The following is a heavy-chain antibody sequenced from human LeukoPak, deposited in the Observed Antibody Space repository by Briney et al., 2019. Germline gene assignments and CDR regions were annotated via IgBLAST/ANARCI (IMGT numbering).Heavy chain of an antibody. CDR1: GGSISSYY. CDR2: ISASGST. Sequence: PSETLSLTCTVSGGSISSYYWSWIRQPAGKGLEWIGRISASGSTNYAPSLRSRVTMSVDTSKNQFSLKLNSVTAADTAVYYCATDISWFDPWGRETLVTVSS. J-gene: IGHJ5*02. V-gene: IGHV4-4*07. CDR3: ATDISWFDP.